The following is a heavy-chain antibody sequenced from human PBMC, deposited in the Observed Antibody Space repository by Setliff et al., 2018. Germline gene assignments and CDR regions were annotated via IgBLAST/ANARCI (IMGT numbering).Heavy chain of an antibody. CDR2: INSDGSST. V-gene: IGHV3-74*01. CDR3: ARAYYGSGSYYKEPTFDY. D-gene: IGHD3-10*01. Sequence: PGGSLRLSCAASGFTFSSYWMHWVRQAPGKGLVWVSRINSDGSSTSYADSVKGRFTISRDNAKNTLYLQMNSLRAEDTAVYYCARAYYGSGSYYKEPTFDYWGQGTLVTVSS. J-gene: IGHJ4*02. CDR1: GFTFSSYW.